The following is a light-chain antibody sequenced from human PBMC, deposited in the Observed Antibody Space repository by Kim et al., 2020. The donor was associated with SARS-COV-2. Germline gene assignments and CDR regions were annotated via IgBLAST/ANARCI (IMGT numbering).Light chain of an antibody. Sequence: QSVLTQPPSASGTPGQRVTISCSGSSSNIGSNTVNWYQQLPGTAPKLLIYSNNQRPSGVPDRFSGSKSGTSASLAISRLQSEDEADYYCAAWDDSLNGQVFGTGTKVTVL. CDR3: AAWDDSLNGQV. CDR1: SSNIGSNT. CDR2: SNN. J-gene: IGLJ1*01. V-gene: IGLV1-44*01.